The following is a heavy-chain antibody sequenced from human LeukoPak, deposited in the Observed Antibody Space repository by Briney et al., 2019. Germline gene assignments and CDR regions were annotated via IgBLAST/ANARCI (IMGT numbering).Heavy chain of an antibody. D-gene: IGHD3-9*01. CDR1: GFTVSSNY. CDR3: AKNGRNYDILTGQSGYYYGMDV. CDR2: IYSGGST. Sequence: GGSLRLSCAASGFTVSSNYMSWVRQAPGKGLEWVSVIYSGGSTYYADSVKGRFTISRHNSKNTLYLQMNSLRAEDTAVYYCAKNGRNYDILTGQSGYYYGMDVWGQGTTVTVSS. J-gene: IGHJ6*02. V-gene: IGHV3-53*01.